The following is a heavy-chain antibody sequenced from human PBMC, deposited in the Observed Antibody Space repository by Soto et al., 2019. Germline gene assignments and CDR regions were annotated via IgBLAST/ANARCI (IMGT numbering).Heavy chain of an antibody. CDR1: GYSISSGYY. CDR2: IYHSGST. CDR3: ASGGSGSYRYFSYGMDV. Sequence: PSETMSLTCALSGYSISSGYYWGWIRQPPGKGLEWIGSIYHSGSTSYNPSLKSRVTISVDTSKNQFSLKLSSVTAADTAVSFCASGGSGSYRYFSYGMDVWGQGTPVTVSS. V-gene: IGHV4-38-2*01. J-gene: IGHJ6*02. D-gene: IGHD3-10*01.